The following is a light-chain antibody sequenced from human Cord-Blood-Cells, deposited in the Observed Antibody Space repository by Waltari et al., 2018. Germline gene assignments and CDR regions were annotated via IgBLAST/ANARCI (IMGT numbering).Light chain of an antibody. CDR1: SSDVGCDIL. CDR2: EDS. J-gene: IGLJ3*02. Sequence: QSALTQPASVSGSPGQSSTISCTGTSSDVGCDILVSCYQQQPGKAPKLMIYEDSKRPSGVSNRFSGSKSGNTASLTISGLQAEDEADYYCCSYAGSSTWVFGGGTKLTVL. V-gene: IGLV2-23*01. CDR3: CSYAGSSTWV.